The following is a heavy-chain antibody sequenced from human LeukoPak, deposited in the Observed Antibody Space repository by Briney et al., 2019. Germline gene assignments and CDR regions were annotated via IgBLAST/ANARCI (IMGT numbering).Heavy chain of an antibody. CDR2: IYTSGST. CDR1: GGSISSGSYY. J-gene: IGHJ4*02. Sequence: PSQTLSLTSTVSGGSISSGSYYWSWIRQPAGKGLEWIGRIYTSGSTNYNPSLKSRVTISVDTSKNQFSLKLSSVTAADTAVYYCARDYGALDYWGQGTLVTVSS. CDR3: ARDYGALDY. D-gene: IGHD4-17*01. V-gene: IGHV4-61*02.